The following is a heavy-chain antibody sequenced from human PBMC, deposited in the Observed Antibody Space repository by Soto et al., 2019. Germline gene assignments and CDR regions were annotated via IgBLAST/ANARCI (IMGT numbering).Heavy chain of an antibody. CDR1: GDSMSSSDYY. J-gene: IGHJ5*02. CDR2: IYYSGST. Sequence: PSETLSLTCAVSGDSMSSSDYYWGWIRQPPGKGLEWIGYIYYSGSTNYNPSLKSRVTISVDTSKNQFSLKLSSVTAADTAVYYCARFYCSGGSCYRYNWFDPWGQGTLVTVSS. V-gene: IGHV4-61*05. CDR3: ARFYCSGGSCYRYNWFDP. D-gene: IGHD2-15*01.